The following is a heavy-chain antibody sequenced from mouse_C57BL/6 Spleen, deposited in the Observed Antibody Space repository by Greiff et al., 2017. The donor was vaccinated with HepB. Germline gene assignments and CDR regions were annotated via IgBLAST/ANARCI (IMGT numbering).Heavy chain of an antibody. V-gene: IGHV5-17*01. CDR1: GFTFSDYG. Sequence: EGQLQQSGGGLVKPGGSRKRSCAAAGFTFSDYGMHWVRQAPEKGLEWVAYISSGSSTIYYADTVKGRFPISRDNAKNTLFLQMTSLRSEDTAMYYCARLSQSYYYGSSYYFDYWGQGTTLTVSS. CDR2: ISSGSSTI. CDR3: ARLSQSYYYGSSYYFDY. D-gene: IGHD1-1*01. J-gene: IGHJ2*01.